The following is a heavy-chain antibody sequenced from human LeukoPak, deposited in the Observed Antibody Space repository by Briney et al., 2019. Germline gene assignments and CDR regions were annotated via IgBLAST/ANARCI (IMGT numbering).Heavy chain of an antibody. Sequence: ASVKVSCKASGYTFTSYGISWVRQAPGQGLEWMGWISAYNGNTNYAQKLQGRVTMTTDTSTSTAYMELRSLRSDDTAVYYCARDLGGLTIFGVVTPEYNWFDPWGQGTLVTVSS. CDR3: ARDLGGLTIFGVVTPEYNWFDP. CDR1: GYTFTSYG. CDR2: ISAYNGNT. J-gene: IGHJ5*02. D-gene: IGHD3-3*01. V-gene: IGHV1-18*01.